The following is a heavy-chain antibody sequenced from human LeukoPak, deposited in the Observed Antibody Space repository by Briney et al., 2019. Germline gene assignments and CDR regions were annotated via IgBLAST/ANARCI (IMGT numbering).Heavy chain of an antibody. D-gene: IGHD3-22*01. CDR1: GITLSNYG. CDR3: AKRGVVIRVILVGFHKEAYYFDS. CDR2: ISDSGGRK. V-gene: IGHV3-23*01. J-gene: IGHJ4*02. Sequence: PGGSLRLSCAVSGITLSNYGMSWVRQAPGNGLEWVAGISDSGGRKKYADPVKGRFTISRDNPKNTLYLQMNSLRPEATAVYFCAKRGVVIRVILVGFHKEAYYFDSWGQGILVTVSS.